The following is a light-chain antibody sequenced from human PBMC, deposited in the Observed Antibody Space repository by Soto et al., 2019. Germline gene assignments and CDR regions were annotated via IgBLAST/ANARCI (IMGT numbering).Light chain of an antibody. CDR1: QSVSSY. CDR3: QQRTNWPT. Sequence: EIVLTQSPATLSLSPGERATIACRASQSVSSYLACYQQKPGQAPRRLSYDASNRATGIPARFSGSGPGTDFTLTISSLEPEEFAGYYCQQRTNWPTFGGGTKVEI. V-gene: IGKV3-11*01. CDR2: DAS. J-gene: IGKJ4*01.